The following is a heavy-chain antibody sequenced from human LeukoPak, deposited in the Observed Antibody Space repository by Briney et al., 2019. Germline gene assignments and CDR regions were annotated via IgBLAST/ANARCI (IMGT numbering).Heavy chain of an antibody. V-gene: IGHV3-11*04. D-gene: IGHD6-19*01. CDR2: ISSSGSTI. J-gene: IGHJ6*04. CDR1: GITVSSNY. Sequence: PGGSLRLSCAVSGITVSSNYMSWVRQAPGKGLEWVSYISSSGSTIYYADSVKGRFTISRDNAKNSLYLQMNSLRAEDTAVYYCARSNTAVAGGMDVWGKGTTVTVSS. CDR3: ARSNTAVAGGMDV.